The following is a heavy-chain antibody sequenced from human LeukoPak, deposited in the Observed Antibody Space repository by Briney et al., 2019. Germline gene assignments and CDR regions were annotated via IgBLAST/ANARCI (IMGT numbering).Heavy chain of an antibody. J-gene: IGHJ3*02. D-gene: IGHD7-27*01. CDR2: IYYSGST. CDR1: GGSISSSSYY. CDR3: ARPNPYLGTAAFDI. Sequence: WETLTLTCTVSGGSISSSSYYWGWIRQPPGKGLEWIGSIYYSGSTYYNPSLKSRVTISVDTSKNQFSLKLSSVTAADTAVYYCARPNPYLGTAAFDIWGQGTMVTASS. V-gene: IGHV4-39*01.